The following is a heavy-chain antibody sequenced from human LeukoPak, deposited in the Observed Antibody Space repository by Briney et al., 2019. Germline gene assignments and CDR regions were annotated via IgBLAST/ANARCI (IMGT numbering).Heavy chain of an antibody. J-gene: IGHJ3*02. CDR2: ISSSSSYI. CDR1: GFTFSSFS. CDR3: ARAEYAFDI. Sequence: PGGSLRLSCAASGFTFSSFSMNWVRQAPGKGLEWVSSISSSSSYIFYTDSVKGRYTITRDNAKDLRYLQMNSLRAEDTAVYYCARAEYAFDIWGQGTMVTVSS. V-gene: IGHV3-21*01.